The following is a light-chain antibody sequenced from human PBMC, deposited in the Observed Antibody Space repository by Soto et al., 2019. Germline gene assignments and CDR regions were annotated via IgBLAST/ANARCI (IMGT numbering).Light chain of an antibody. V-gene: IGKV1-5*03. J-gene: IGKJ1*01. CDR2: KAS. Sequence: DIQMTQSPSTMSESVGDRDTLTCRATQTISTSLAWYQQIPGRAPKLLIYKASILDTGVPSRFSGSGSGTEFTLTISSLQPDDFATYCCQQYKTYSTFGEGTKVDIK. CDR3: QQYKTYST. CDR1: QTISTS.